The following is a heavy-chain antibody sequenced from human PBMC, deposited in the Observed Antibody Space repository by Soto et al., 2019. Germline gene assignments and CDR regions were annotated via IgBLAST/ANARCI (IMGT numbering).Heavy chain of an antibody. CDR1: GFTFISHG. Sequence: GTLRLSCAASGFTFISHGIHCVRHSPFQWRERVGVIWYDGSNKYYADSVKGRFTISRDNSKNTLYLQMNSLRAEDTAVYYCARDLCLFCSGGSCYDYYYGMDVWGQGTTVTVSS. CDR3: ARDLCLFCSGGSCYDYYYGMDV. CDR2: IWYDGSNK. J-gene: IGHJ6*02. V-gene: IGHV3-33*01. D-gene: IGHD2-15*01.